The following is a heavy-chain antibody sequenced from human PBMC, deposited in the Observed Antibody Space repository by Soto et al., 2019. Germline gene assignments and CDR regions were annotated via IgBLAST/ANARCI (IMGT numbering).Heavy chain of an antibody. CDR1: GYTFTSYG. Sequence: ASEKVSCKASGYTFTSYGISWVRQAPGQGLEWMGWISAYSGNTNYAQKLQGRVTMTTDTSTSTAYMDLRSLRSDDTAVYYCARKNDYGDFDYWGQGTLVTVSS. D-gene: IGHD4-17*01. CDR3: ARKNDYGDFDY. CDR2: ISAYSGNT. V-gene: IGHV1-18*01. J-gene: IGHJ4*02.